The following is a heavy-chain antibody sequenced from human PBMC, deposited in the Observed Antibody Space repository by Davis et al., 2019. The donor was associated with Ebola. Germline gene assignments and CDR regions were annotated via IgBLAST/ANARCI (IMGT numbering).Heavy chain of an antibody. CDR3: ARSYPGFVDY. J-gene: IGHJ4*02. CDR1: GYTFTSYG. Sequence: ASVKVSCKASGYTFTSYGISWVRQAPGQGLEWMGWISAYNGYTKYAQKLQDRVTMTRSTSISTAYMELSSLRSEDTAVYYCARSYPGFVDYWGQGTLVTVSS. CDR2: ISAYNGYT. V-gene: IGHV1-18*04.